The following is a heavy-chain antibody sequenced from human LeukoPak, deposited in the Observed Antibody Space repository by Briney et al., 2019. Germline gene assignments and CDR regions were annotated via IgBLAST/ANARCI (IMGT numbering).Heavy chain of an antibody. CDR2: IKQDGSEK. J-gene: IGHJ6*03. CDR1: GFTFSSYW. V-gene: IGHV3-7*01. Sequence: GGSLRLSCAASGFTFSSYWMSWVRQAPGKGLEWVANIKQDGSEKYYVDSVKGRFTISRDNAKNSLYLQMNSLRAEDTAVYYCARASDSSSWYGNYYYYYYMDVWGKGTTVTVSS. D-gene: IGHD6-13*01. CDR3: ARASDSSSWYGNYYYYYYMDV.